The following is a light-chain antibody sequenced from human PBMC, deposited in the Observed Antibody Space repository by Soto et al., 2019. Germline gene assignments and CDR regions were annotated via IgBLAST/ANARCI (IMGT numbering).Light chain of an antibody. CDR2: SND. V-gene: IGLV1-47*02. J-gene: IGLJ3*02. CDR3: ATWDDSLSGWV. Sequence: QSVVSQPPSASGTPGQRVTISCSGSSSNVGINYVYWYQQLPGTAPKLLVYSNDQRPSGVPDRFSGSKSGTSASLAISGLRSEDEADYYCATWDDSLSGWVFGGGTKVTVL. CDR1: SSNVGINY.